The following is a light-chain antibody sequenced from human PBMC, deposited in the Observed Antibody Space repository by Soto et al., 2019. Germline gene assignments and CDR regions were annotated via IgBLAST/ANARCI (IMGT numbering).Light chain of an antibody. CDR2: DAS. CDR3: QQRSNWRWT. V-gene: IGKV3-11*01. Sequence: EIVLPQSPATLSLSPGERATLSCRASQSVSSYLAWYQQKPGQAPRLLIYDASNRATGIPARFSGSGSGTDFTLTISSLEPEDFAVYYCQQRSNWRWTFGQGTKVEIK. J-gene: IGKJ1*01. CDR1: QSVSSY.